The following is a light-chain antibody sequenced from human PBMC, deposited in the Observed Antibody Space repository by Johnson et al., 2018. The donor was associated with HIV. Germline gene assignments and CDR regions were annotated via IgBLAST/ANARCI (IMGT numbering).Light chain of an antibody. Sequence: QSVLTQPPSVSAAPGQKVTISCSGNSSNIENNYVSWYQQLPGTAPKLLIYDNNKRPSRIPDRFSGSKSGTSATLGITGLQTGDEADYYCGTWDNSQSARYVFGTGTKVTVL. V-gene: IGLV1-51*01. CDR2: DNN. CDR3: GTWDNSQSARYV. J-gene: IGLJ1*01. CDR1: SSNIENNY.